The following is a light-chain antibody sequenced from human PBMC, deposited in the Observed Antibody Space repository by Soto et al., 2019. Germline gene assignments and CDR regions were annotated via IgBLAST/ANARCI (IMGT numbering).Light chain of an antibody. CDR3: QHYNGYPYT. CDR2: DAS. V-gene: IGKV1-5*01. J-gene: IGKJ2*01. Sequence: GDRVTITCRASQSIDNWLAWYQQKPGKAPQLLIYDASRVKTGVPSRFTASGSGTEFTLTINTLQADDSATYFCQHYNGYPYTFGPGPKVEIK. CDR1: QSIDNW.